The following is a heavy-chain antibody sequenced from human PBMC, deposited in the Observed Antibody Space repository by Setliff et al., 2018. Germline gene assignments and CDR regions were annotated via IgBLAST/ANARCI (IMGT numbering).Heavy chain of an antibody. CDR2: IYHNGNT. CDR1: GGSVSPYF. J-gene: IGHJ6*02. D-gene: IGHD5-18*01. CDR3: VRDRTAYSYGLDV. V-gene: IGHV4-59*02. Sequence: TVSGGSVSPYFWSWIRQPPGKGLQWIGYIYHNGNTNFNPSLKTRVTMSVDTSKNQFALNLRSVTAADAAVYYCVRDRTAYSYGLDVWGQGTTVTVSS.